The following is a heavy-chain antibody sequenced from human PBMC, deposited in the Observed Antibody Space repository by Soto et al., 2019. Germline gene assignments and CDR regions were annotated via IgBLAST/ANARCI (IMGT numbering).Heavy chain of an antibody. CDR1: GFTLSNYW. Sequence: EVQLVESGGGLVQPGGSLRLSCAASGFTLSNYWMHWVRQVPGKGLVWVSVIYRDGSTTRYADSVKGRFTISRDNGKNTLYLQMNRLRAEDTAVYYCTSELGGESDYWGQGTLVTVSS. J-gene: IGHJ4*02. V-gene: IGHV3-74*01. D-gene: IGHD3-16*01. CDR3: TSELGGESDY. CDR2: IYRDGSTT.